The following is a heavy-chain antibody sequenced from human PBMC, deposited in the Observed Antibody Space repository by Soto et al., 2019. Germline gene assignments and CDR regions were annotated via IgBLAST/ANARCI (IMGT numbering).Heavy chain of an antibody. J-gene: IGHJ5*02. CDR3: ARDVPGYCSGGSCYSGWFDP. D-gene: IGHD2-15*01. Sequence: QVQLQESGPGLVKPSQTLSLTCTVSGGSISSGGYYWSWIRQHPGKGLEWVGCIYYSGSTYYNPSLKSRVTISVDTSKTQFSLKLSSVTAADTAVYYCARDVPGYCSGGSCYSGWFDPWGQGTLVTDSS. V-gene: IGHV4-31*03. CDR1: GGSISSGGYY. CDR2: IYYSGST.